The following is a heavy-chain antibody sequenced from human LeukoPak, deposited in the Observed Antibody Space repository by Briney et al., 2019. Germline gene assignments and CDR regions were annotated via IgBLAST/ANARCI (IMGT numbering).Heavy chain of an antibody. CDR3: ARGLYSGSYYDY. Sequence: SETLSLTCSVSGGSISNYYWSWLRQPPGKGLEWIGYSHYNGSPNYNPSLKSRVTISLDTSKNHFPLKLSSVTAADTAVYYCARGLYSGSYYDYWGQGTLVTVSS. CDR2: SHYNGSP. V-gene: IGHV4-59*01. J-gene: IGHJ4*02. D-gene: IGHD1-26*01. CDR1: GGSISNYY.